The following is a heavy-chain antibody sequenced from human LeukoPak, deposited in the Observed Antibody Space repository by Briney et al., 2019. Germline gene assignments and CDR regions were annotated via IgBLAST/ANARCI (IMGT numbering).Heavy chain of an antibody. J-gene: IGHJ6*03. CDR2: ISSSSSHI. V-gene: IGHV3-21*01. CDR1: GFSFSSYS. Sequence: GGSLRLSCAASGFSFSSYSMNWVRQAPGKGLEWVSSISSSSSHIYYADSVKGRFTISRDNAKNSLYLQMNSLRAEDTAVYYCARRDYYDSSGATYYMDVWGKGTTVTVSS. D-gene: IGHD3-22*01. CDR3: ARRDYYDSSGATYYMDV.